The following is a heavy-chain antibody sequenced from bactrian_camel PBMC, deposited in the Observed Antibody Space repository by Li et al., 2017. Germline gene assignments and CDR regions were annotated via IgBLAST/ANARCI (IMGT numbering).Heavy chain of an antibody. CDR3: AATSNWKLSGCRLRSDYNV. D-gene: IGHD3*01. Sequence: HVQLVESGGGSVQAGGSLRLSCTASGYTADCMGWFRQAPGKEREGVAGFSPNAVTDYADSVSGRFTISKDSRGFLNLEMNSLKPEDTGIYYCAATSNWKLSGCRLRSDYNVWGQGTQVTVS. CDR2: FSPNAVT. V-gene: IGHV3S55*01. J-gene: IGHJ4*01. CDR1: GYTADC.